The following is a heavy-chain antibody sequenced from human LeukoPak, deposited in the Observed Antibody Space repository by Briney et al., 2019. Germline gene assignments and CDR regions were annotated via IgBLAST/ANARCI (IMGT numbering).Heavy chain of an antibody. V-gene: IGHV3-21*01. CDR1: GFTFSSYS. D-gene: IGHD6-19*01. CDR3: ARDASSSCWYDY. Sequence: GGSLRLSCAASGFTFSSYSMNWVRQAPGKGLEWVSSISSSSSYIYYADSVKGRFTISRDNAKNSLYLQMNSLRAEDTAVYYCARDASSSCWYDYWGQGTLVTVSS. J-gene: IGHJ4*02. CDR2: ISSSSSYI.